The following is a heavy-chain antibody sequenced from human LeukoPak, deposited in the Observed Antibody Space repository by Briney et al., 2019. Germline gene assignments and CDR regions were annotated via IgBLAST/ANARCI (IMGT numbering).Heavy chain of an antibody. Sequence: GASVKVSCKASGYTFTSYYMHWVRQAPGQGLEWMGIINPSGGSTSYAQKFQGRVTMTRDTSTSTVYMELSSLRAEDTAVYYCARSGSSWQILYYFDYWGQGTLVTVSS. CDR1: GYTFTSYY. CDR2: INPSGGST. J-gene: IGHJ4*02. V-gene: IGHV1-46*01. CDR3: ARSGSSWQILYYFDY. D-gene: IGHD6-13*01.